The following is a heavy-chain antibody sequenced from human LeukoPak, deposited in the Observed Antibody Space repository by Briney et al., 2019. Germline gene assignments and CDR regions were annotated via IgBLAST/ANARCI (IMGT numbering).Heavy chain of an antibody. CDR1: GFTFSTHW. CDR3: AGRVTGYSSGYVY. V-gene: IGHV3-74*01. J-gene: IGHJ4*02. Sequence: GGSLRLSCAASGFTFSTHWMHWVRQVPGRGPVWVSRADGGGSSTSYADSVKGRFTISRDNSENTVYLQMNDLRAEDTALYYCAGRVTGYSSGYVYWGQGTLVTVSS. CDR2: ADGGGSST. D-gene: IGHD5-18*01.